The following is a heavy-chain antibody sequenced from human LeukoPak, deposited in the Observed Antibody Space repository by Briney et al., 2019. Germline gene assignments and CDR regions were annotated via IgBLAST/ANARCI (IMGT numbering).Heavy chain of an antibody. D-gene: IGHD6-13*01. V-gene: IGHV4-34*01. CDR2: INHSGST. CDR1: GGSFSGYY. Sequence: SETLSLTCAVYGGSFSGYYWSWIRQPPGKGLEWIGEINHSGSTNYNPSLKSRVTISVDTSKNQFSLKLSSVTAADTAVYYCARRSSSQPPNYWGQGTLVTVSS. CDR3: ARRSSSQPPNY. J-gene: IGHJ4*02.